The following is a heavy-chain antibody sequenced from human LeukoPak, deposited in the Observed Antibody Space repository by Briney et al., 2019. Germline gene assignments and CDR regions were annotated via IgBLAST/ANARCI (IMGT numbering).Heavy chain of an antibody. J-gene: IGHJ4*02. CDR3: ARDGATGYYAFDY. V-gene: IGHV4-59*01. D-gene: IGHD3-9*01. CDR2: IYYSGST. Sequence: MTSETLSLTCTVSGGSISSYYWSWIRQPPGKGLEWIGYIYYSGSTNYNPSLKSRVTISVDTSKNQFSLKLSSVTAADTAVYYCARDGATGYYAFDYWGQGTLVTVSS. CDR1: GGSISSYY.